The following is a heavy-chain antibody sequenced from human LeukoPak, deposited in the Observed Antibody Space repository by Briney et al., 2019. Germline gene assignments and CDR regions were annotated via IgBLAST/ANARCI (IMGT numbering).Heavy chain of an antibody. Sequence: SETLSLTCAVYGGSFSGYYWSWIRQPPWKGLEWIGEINHSGSTNYNPSLKSRVTISVDTSKNQFSLKLSSVTAADTAVYYCARGLSQYYYGSGSYWFDPWGQGTLVTVSS. CDR1: GGSFSGYY. CDR3: ARGLSQYYYGSGSYWFDP. CDR2: INHSGST. D-gene: IGHD3-10*01. V-gene: IGHV4-34*01. J-gene: IGHJ5*02.